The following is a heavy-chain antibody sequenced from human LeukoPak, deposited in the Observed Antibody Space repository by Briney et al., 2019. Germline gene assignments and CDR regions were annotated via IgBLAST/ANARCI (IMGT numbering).Heavy chain of an antibody. J-gene: IGHJ6*03. CDR2: VYYSGST. CDR1: GGSISRHY. V-gene: IGHV4-59*11. Sequence: LETLSLTCTVSGGSISRHYWSWIRQPPGKGLEWICYVYYSGSTKYNPSLKSRVTISVDTSKFQFSRELSSVTAADKTVYYRAREPGGSRGYSYGYGYYYYMYVWGKGTTVTVSS. D-gene: IGHD5-18*01. CDR3: AREPGGSRGYSYGYGYYYYMYV.